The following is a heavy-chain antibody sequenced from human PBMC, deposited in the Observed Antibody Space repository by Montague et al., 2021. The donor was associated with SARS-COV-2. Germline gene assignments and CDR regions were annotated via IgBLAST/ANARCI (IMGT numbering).Heavy chain of an antibody. CDR2: IVYSGXT. CDR1: GDSISSTDHD. V-gene: IGHV4-39*01. J-gene: IGHJ4*02. CDR3: ARHLRVGNRWNGFEADY. D-gene: IGHD1-1*01. Sequence: SETLSLTCTVAGDSISSTDHDWAWMRQPPGKGLEWIASIVYSGXTXYXXXXKXRVTISVDTSKNLFSLQLNSVTPADTSVYYCARHLRVGNRWNGFEADYWGQGALVSVSS.